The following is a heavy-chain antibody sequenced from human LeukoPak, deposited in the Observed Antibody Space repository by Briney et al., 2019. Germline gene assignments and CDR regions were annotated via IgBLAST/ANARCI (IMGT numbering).Heavy chain of an antibody. Sequence: GGSLRLSCAASGFTFSSYSMNWVRQAPGKGLEWVSAISGSGGSTYYADSVKGRFTISRDNSKNTLYLQMNSLRAEDTAVYYCAKDGGFAYDILTGYYYFDYWGQGTLVTVSS. D-gene: IGHD3-9*01. J-gene: IGHJ4*02. CDR3: AKDGGFAYDILTGYYYFDY. CDR2: ISGSGGST. CDR1: GFTFSSYS. V-gene: IGHV3-23*01.